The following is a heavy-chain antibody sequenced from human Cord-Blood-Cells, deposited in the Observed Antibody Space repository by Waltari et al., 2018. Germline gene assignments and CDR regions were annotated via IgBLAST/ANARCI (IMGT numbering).Heavy chain of an antibody. J-gene: IGHJ3*02. V-gene: IGHV3-33*01. D-gene: IGHD1-20*01. CDR1: GFTFSSSG. CDR3: ARDLRITGTAFDI. Sequence: QVQLVESGGGVVQPGRSLRLSCAASGFTFSSSGMHWVRQATGKGLEWVAVIWYDGSNKYYADSVKGRFTISRDNSKNTLYLQMNSLRAEDTAVYYCARDLRITGTAFDIWGQGTMVTVSS. CDR2: IWYDGSNK.